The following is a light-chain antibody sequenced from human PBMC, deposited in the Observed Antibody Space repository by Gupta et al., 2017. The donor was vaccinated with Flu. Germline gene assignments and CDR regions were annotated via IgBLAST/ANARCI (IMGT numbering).Light chain of an antibody. CDR1: QSVNFNY. CDR2: GTT. CDR3: QQYATYET. V-gene: IGKV3-20*01. J-gene: IGKJ1*01. Sequence: EIVLTQSPGTLSLSPGERATLSCRASQSVNFNYLDWYQHKSGQAPRLLIYGTTTRATGIPDRFSGSGSASNFTLTISRLEPEDSAVYYCQQYATYETFGQGTKVEIK.